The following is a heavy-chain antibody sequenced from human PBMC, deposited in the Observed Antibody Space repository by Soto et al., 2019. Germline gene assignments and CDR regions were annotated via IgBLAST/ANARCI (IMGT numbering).Heavy chain of an antibody. J-gene: IGHJ4*02. CDR3: ARHGGYSYEDYFDY. D-gene: IGHD5-18*01. Sequence: QVQLVQSGAEVKKPGASVKVSCKASGYTFASYAISWVRQAPGQGLEWMGWISAYNGNTNYAQKLQGRVTMTRDTSTSTDYMELRSLRSDDTAVYYCARHGGYSYEDYFDYWGQGTLVTVSS. CDR2: ISAYNGNT. CDR1: GYTFASYA. V-gene: IGHV1-18*01.